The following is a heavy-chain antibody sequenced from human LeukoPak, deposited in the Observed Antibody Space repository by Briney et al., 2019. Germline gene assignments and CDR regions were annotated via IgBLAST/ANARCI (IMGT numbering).Heavy chain of an antibody. Sequence: KPSETLSLTCTVSVVSISSSSYYWGWIRHPPGKGLGWVGGIYYSGSTYYNPSLTSRVTISVDTSKNQFSLKLSSVTAADTAVYYYARVFVVVVAAHFDYWGQGTLVTVSS. CDR2: IYYSGST. J-gene: IGHJ4*02. V-gene: IGHV4-39*07. D-gene: IGHD2-15*01. CDR1: VVSISSSSYY. CDR3: ARVFVVVVAAHFDY.